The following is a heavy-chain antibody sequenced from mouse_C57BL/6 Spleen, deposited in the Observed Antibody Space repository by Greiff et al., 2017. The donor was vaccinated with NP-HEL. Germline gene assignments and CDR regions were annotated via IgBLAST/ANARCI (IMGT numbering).Heavy chain of an antibody. Sequence: VQLQQSGAELVRPGSSVKLSCKASGYTFTSYWMHWVKQRPIQGLEWIGNIDPSDSETHYNQKFKDKATLTVDKSSSTAYMQLSSLTSEDSAVYYCAKGIYYDYDAGTDYWGQGTTLTVSS. CDR2: IDPSDSET. CDR3: AKGIYYDYDAGTDY. V-gene: IGHV1-52*01. D-gene: IGHD2-4*01. J-gene: IGHJ2*01. CDR1: GYTFTSYW.